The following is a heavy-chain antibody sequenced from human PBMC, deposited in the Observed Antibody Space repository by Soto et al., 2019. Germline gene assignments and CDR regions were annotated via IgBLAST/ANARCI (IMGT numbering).Heavy chain of an antibody. V-gene: IGHV5-51*01. Sequence: PGESLKISCKGSGYSFTSYWIGWVRQMPGKGLEWMGIIYPGDSDTRYSPSFQGQVTISADKSISTAYLQWSSLKASDTAMYYCARHTPDIHCSSTSCYDLGMDVWGQGTTVTVSS. J-gene: IGHJ6*02. CDR2: IYPGDSDT. CDR3: ARHTPDIHCSSTSCYDLGMDV. D-gene: IGHD2-2*01. CDR1: GYSFTSYW.